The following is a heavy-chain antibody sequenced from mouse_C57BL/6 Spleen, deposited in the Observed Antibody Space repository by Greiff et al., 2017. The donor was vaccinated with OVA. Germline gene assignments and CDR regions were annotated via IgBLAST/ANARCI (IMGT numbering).Heavy chain of an antibody. CDR1: GYTFTSYW. D-gene: IGHD1-1*01. CDR2: IYPGSGST. Sequence: QVQLQQPGAELVKPGASVKMSCKASGYTFTSYWITWVKQRPGQGLEWIGDIYPGSGSTNYNEKFKSQATLTVDTSSSTAYMQLSSLTSEDSAVYYRARPHYYGSSSYYFDYWGQGTTLTVSS. J-gene: IGHJ2*01. CDR3: ARPHYYGSSSYYFDY. V-gene: IGHV1-55*01.